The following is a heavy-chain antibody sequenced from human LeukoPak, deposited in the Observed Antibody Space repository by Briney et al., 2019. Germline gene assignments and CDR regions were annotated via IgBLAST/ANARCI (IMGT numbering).Heavy chain of an antibody. D-gene: IGHD3-22*01. CDR1: GFTVSSKY. CDR3: AKDIYYDSSGYRGYFDY. Sequence: PGGSLRLACAASGFTVSSKYMSWVRQAPGKGLEWISIIYSSGSTFYAESVKGRFTISRDNSKNTLYLKMNSLRAEDTAVYYCAKDIYYDSSGYRGYFDYWGQGTLVTVSS. V-gene: IGHV3-66*01. CDR2: IYSSGST. J-gene: IGHJ4*02.